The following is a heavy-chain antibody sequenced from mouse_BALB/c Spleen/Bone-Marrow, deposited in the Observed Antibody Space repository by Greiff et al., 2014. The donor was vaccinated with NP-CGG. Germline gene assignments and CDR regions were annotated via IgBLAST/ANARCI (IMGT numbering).Heavy chain of an antibody. CDR2: INPESNTI. Sequence: EVHLVESGGGLVQPGGSLKLSCAASGFDFSRYWMSWVRQAPGKGLRWIGEINPESNTINYTPSLKDKFIISRDNAKNTLYLQMSKVRSEDTALYCCARLGYYGWFAYWGQGTLVTVSA. V-gene: IGHV4-1*02. J-gene: IGHJ3*01. CDR3: ARLGYYGWFAY. D-gene: IGHD2-3*01. CDR1: GFDFSRYW.